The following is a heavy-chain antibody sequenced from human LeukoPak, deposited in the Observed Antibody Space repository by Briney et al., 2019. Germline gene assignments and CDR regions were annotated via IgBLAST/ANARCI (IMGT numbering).Heavy chain of an antibody. D-gene: IGHD5/OR15-5a*01. CDR3: ARRASTSLSVDY. CDR2: INHSGST. CDR1: GGSFSGYY. J-gene: IGHJ4*02. Sequence: SETLSLTCAVYGGSFSGYYWSWIRQPPGKGLEWIGEINHSGSTNYNPSLKSRVTISVDTSKNQFSLKLSSVTAADTAVYYCARRASTSLSVDYWGQGTLVTVSS. V-gene: IGHV4-34*01.